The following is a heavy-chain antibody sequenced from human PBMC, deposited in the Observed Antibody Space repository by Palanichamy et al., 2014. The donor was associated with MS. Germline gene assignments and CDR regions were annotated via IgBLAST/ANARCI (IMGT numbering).Heavy chain of an antibody. D-gene: IGHD5-24*01. V-gene: IGHV3-7*03. J-gene: IGHJ4*02. CDR1: GFTFRDYW. CDR3: ARDNSGDGWYY. Sequence: EVQLVESGGGLVQPGGSLRLSCVVPGFTFRDYWMSWVRQAPGKGLEWVANINKDGSEKHYVDSVRGRFTISRDNAKNSLYLQMSSLRVEDTAVYYCARDNSGDGWYYWGQGTLVPVSS. CDR2: INKDGSEK.